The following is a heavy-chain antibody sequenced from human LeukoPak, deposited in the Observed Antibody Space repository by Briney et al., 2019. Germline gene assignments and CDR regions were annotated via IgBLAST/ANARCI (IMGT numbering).Heavy chain of an antibody. CDR1: GFTFSSYA. D-gene: IGHD3-3*01. J-gene: IGHJ4*02. CDR3: ARDGRFLEWFDY. V-gene: IGHV3-23*01. Sequence: SGGSLRLSCAASGFTFSSYAMSWVRQAPGKGLEWVSAISGSGGSTYYADSVKGRFTISRDNSKNTLYLQMNSLRAEDTAVYCCARDGRFLEWFDYWGQGTLVTVTS. CDR2: ISGSGGST.